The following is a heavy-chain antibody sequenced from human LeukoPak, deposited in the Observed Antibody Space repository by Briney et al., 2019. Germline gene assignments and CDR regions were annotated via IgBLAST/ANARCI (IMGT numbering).Heavy chain of an antibody. CDR1: GFIFSHYW. CDR2: IKQDGSVK. J-gene: IGHJ4*02. D-gene: IGHD2-15*01. Sequence: PGGSLRLSCGASGFIFSHYWMSWARQAPGKGLEWVANIKQDGSVKYYVDSLKGRYTISRDNAKNSLYLQMNSLRAEDTALYYCAKAPSPYYRRGGTFDYWGQGTLVTVSS. V-gene: IGHV3-7*03. CDR3: AKAPSPYYRRGGTFDY.